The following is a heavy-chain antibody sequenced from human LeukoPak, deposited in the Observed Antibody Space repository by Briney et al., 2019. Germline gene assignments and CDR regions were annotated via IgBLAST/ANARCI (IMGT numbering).Heavy chain of an antibody. CDR1: GGSFSGYY. Sequence: SETLSLTCAVYGGSFSGYYWSWIRQPPGKGLEWIGEINHSGSTNYNPSLKSRVTISVDTSKNQFSLKLSSVTAADTAVYYCAHCLSGYRSCWNGGAFDYWGQGTLVTVSS. D-gene: IGHD6-19*01. J-gene: IGHJ4*02. V-gene: IGHV4-34*01. CDR2: INHSGST. CDR3: AHCLSGYRSCWNGGAFDY.